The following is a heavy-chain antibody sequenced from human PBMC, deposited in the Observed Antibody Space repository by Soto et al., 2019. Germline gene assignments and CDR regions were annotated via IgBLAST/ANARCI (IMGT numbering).Heavy chain of an antibody. CDR3: ARGRYDFWSGYYRRAVYFDY. CDR2: INHSGST. CDR1: GGSFSGYY. V-gene: IGHV4-34*01. J-gene: IGHJ4*02. D-gene: IGHD3-3*01. Sequence: KPSETLSLTCAVYGGSFSGYYWSWIRQPPGKGLEWIGEINHSGSTNYNPSLKSRVTISVDTSKNQFSLKLSSVTAADTAVYYCARGRYDFWSGYYRRAVYFDYWGQGTLVTVSS.